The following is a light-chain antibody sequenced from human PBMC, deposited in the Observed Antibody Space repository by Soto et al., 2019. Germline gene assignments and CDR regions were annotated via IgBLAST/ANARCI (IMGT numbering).Light chain of an antibody. CDR1: QNISDY. V-gene: IGKV1-39*01. Sequence: DIQMTQSPSSLSASVGDRVTITCRASQNISDYLNWYHQKPGKAPNLLIYAASSLQEGVPLRFSGSGSGTDFTLTVSSLQPKDFATYYCQQTYSTSSYTFGQGTKLDIK. CDR2: AAS. J-gene: IGKJ2*01. CDR3: QQTYSTSSYT.